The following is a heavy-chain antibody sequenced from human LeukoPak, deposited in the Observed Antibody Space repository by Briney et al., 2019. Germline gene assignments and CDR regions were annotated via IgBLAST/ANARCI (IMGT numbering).Heavy chain of an antibody. CDR3: ARGRGAAASYYYYYGMDV. J-gene: IGHJ6*02. CDR1: GGSFSGYY. CDR2: INHSGST. Sequence: PSETLSLTCVVYGGSFSGYYWSWIRQPPGKGLEWIGEINHSGSTNYNPSLKSRVTISVDTSKNQFSLKLSSVTAADTAVYYCARGRGAAASYYYYYGMDVWGQGTTVTVSS. D-gene: IGHD6-13*01. V-gene: IGHV4-34*01.